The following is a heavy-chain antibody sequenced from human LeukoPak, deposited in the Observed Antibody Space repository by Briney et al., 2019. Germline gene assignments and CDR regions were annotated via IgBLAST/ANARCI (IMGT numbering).Heavy chain of an antibody. D-gene: IGHD6-19*01. CDR1: GFTYCSYA. CDR3: AKGRGWGSSGPMGDY. V-gene: IGHV3-23*01. Sequence: GGSLTLSCAASGFTYCSYAMSRVRQAPGKGPEWVSAISGGGGNTYYADSVKVRFTISRDNSKNTLYLQMNMLRAEDTAVYYCAKGRGWGSSGPMGDYWGQGTLVTVSS. CDR2: ISGGGGNT. J-gene: IGHJ4*02.